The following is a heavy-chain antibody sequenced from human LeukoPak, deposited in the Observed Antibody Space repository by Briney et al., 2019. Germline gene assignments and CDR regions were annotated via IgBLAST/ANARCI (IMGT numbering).Heavy chain of an antibody. D-gene: IGHD3-22*01. CDR2: MNPNSGNT. V-gene: IGHV1-8*03. Sequence: ASVKVSCKASGYTFTSYDINWVRQATGQGLEWMGWMNPNSGNTGYAQKFQGRVTITRNTSISTAYTELSSLRSEDTAVYYCARGYYYDSSGYPDAFDIWGQGTMVTVSS. J-gene: IGHJ3*02. CDR1: GYTFTSYD. CDR3: ARGYYYDSSGYPDAFDI.